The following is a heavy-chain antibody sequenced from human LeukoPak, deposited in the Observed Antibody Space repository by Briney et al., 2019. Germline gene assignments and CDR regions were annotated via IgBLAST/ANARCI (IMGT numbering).Heavy chain of an antibody. CDR3: ARPALSGSLIYYFDY. Sequence: SETLSLTCTVSGGSISSSSYYWGWIRQPPGKGLEWIGSIYYSGSTYYNPSLKSRVTISVDTSKNQFSLKLSSVTAADTAVYYCARPALSGSLIYYFDYWGQGTLVTVSS. V-gene: IGHV4-39*01. CDR2: IYYSGST. J-gene: IGHJ4*02. CDR1: GGSISSSSYY. D-gene: IGHD3-10*01.